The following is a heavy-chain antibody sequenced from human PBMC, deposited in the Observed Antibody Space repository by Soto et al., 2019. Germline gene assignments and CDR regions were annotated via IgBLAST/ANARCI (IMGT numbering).Heavy chain of an antibody. CDR1: GGTFSSYT. CDR3: ARENPQYSSSDY. J-gene: IGHJ4*02. Sequence: SVKVSCKASGGTFSSYTISWVRQAPGQGLEWVGRIIPILGIANYAQKFQGRVTITADKSTSTAYMELSSLRSEDTAVYYCARENPQYSSSDYWGKGTLVTVAS. CDR2: IIPILGIA. V-gene: IGHV1-69*04. D-gene: IGHD6-6*01.